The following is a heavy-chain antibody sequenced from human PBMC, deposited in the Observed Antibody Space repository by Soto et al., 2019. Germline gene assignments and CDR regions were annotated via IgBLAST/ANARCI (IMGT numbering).Heavy chain of an antibody. CDR3: ARRGSSSSAAGWFDP. D-gene: IGHD6-6*01. V-gene: IGHV2-5*02. Sequence: QITLKESGPPLVKPTQTLTLTCTFSGFSLSTAGMGVGWIRQPPGKALEWLALVYWDDDKRYNPSLRTRLSITKDTSKNQVVVTMTNVDPVDTGTYYCARRGSSSSAAGWFDPWGQGVLVTVSS. J-gene: IGHJ5*02. CDR2: VYWDDDK. CDR1: GFSLSTAGMG.